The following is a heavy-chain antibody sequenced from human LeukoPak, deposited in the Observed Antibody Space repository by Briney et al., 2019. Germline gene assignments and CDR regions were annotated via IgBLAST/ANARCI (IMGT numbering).Heavy chain of an antibody. CDR3: AGSIDYYDSSGYPGHYFDY. D-gene: IGHD3-22*01. CDR1: GGSISSGGYY. V-gene: IGHV4-31*03. CDR2: IYYSGST. Sequence: PSETLSLTCTVSGGSISSGGYYWSWIRQHPGKGLEWIGYIYYSGSTYYNPSLKSRVTISVDTSKNQFSLKLSSVTAADTAVYYCAGSIDYYDSSGYPGHYFDYWGQGTLVTVSS. J-gene: IGHJ4*02.